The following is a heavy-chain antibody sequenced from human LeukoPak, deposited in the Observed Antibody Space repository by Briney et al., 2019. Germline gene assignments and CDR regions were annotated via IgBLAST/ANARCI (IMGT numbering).Heavy chain of an antibody. V-gene: IGHV4-59*01. CDR3: ARDRRLGTLDY. Sequence: PSETLSLTCTVSGGSISSYYWSWIRQPPGKGLEWIGYIYYSGSTNYNPSLKSRVTISVDTSKNQFSLKLGSVTAADTAVYYCARDRRLGTLDYWGQGTLVTVSS. D-gene: IGHD1-1*01. J-gene: IGHJ4*02. CDR2: IYYSGST. CDR1: GGSISSYY.